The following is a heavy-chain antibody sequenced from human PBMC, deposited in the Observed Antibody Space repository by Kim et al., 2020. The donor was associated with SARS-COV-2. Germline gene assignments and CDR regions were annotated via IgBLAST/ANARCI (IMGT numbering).Heavy chain of an antibody. J-gene: IGHJ6*02. CDR3: AKDIEYELVVGYYAMDV. Sequence: GGSLRLSCKASGFNFDEYAMHWVRQAPGKGLEWVSGISWNDGTIGYADSVKGRFTISRDNAKNSLYLQMNGLRAEDTALYFCAKDIEYELVVGYYAMDVWGQGTTVTVSS. CDR2: ISWNDGTI. CDR1: GFNFDEYA. V-gene: IGHV3-9*01. D-gene: IGHD1-1*01.